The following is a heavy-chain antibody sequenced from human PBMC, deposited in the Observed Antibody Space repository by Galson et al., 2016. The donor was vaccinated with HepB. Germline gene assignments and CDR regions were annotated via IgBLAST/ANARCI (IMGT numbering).Heavy chain of an antibody. CDR3: ARSYLLGRGFGS. J-gene: IGHJ4*02. V-gene: IGHV6-1*01. D-gene: IGHD3-10*01. Sequence: CAISGDSVSSNSAGWYWIRQSPSRGLECLGRTFYKSNWQNDYAESVRSRITITPDTSKNQFSLQLNSVTPEDKAVYYCARSYLLGRGFGSWGQGTLVTGSS. CDR2: TFYKSNWQN. CDR1: GDSVSSNSAG.